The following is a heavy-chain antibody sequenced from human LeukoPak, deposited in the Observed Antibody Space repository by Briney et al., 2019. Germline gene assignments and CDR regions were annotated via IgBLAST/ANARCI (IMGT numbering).Heavy chain of an antibody. CDR2: IYSGGST. CDR1: GGSFSFYY. J-gene: IGHJ5*02. D-gene: IGHD6-19*01. Sequence: SETLSLTCTVSGGSFSFYYWTGVRQPPGKGLEWIGYIYSGGSTNYNPSLKSRVTISLDKSKNQFSLKLTSVTAADTAVYYCARREAVTGTPRAWFGPWGQGTLVTVSS. CDR3: ARREAVTGTPRAWFGP. V-gene: IGHV4-4*08.